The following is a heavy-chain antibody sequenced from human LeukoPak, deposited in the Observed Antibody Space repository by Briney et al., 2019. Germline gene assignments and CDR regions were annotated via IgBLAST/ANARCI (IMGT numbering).Heavy chain of an antibody. Sequence: SETLSLTCTVSGGSISSNNYFWGWIRQPPGKGLEWIGEIYHSGSTNYNPSLKSRVTISVDKSKNQFSLKLSSVTAADTAVYYCASDMKSGRYYFDYWGQGTLVTVSS. V-gene: IGHV4-39*07. CDR2: IYHSGST. D-gene: IGHD1-26*01. J-gene: IGHJ4*02. CDR1: GGSISSNNYF. CDR3: ASDMKSGRYYFDY.